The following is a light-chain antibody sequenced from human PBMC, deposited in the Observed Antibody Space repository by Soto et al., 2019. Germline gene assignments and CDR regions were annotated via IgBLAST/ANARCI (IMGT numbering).Light chain of an antibody. V-gene: IGLV2-14*01. CDR2: DVS. J-gene: IGLJ2*01. CDR3: SSYATSSTLA. CDR1: SSDVGGYNY. Sequence: QSVLTQPASVSGSPGQSITISCTGTSSDVGGYNYVSWYQQHPGKAPKLMIYDVSNRPSGVSNRFSGSKSGNTASLTISGLQAEDEADYFCSSYATSSTLAFGGGTKVTVL.